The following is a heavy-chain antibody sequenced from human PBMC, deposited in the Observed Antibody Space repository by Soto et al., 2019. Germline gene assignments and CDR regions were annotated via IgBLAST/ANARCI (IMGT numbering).Heavy chain of an antibody. V-gene: IGHV4-30-2*01. Sequence: QLQLQESGSGLVKPSQTLSLTCAVSGGSISSGGYSWSWIRQPPGKGLEWIGYIYHSGTTYYNPSLKSRVSMSVDESRNQFSLKLNSVTAADTALYYCARAAYVGYYFAYWGRGAVVTVSS. CDR3: ARAAYVGYYFAY. J-gene: IGHJ4*02. D-gene: IGHD3-16*01. CDR2: IYHSGTT. CDR1: GGSISSGGYS.